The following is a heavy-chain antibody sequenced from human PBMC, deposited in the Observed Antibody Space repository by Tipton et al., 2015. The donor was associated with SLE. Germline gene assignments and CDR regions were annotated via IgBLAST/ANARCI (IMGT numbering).Heavy chain of an antibody. D-gene: IGHD3-3*01. CDR2: ISGSGGST. J-gene: IGHJ3*02. V-gene: IGHV3-23*01. Sequence: SLRLSRAASGFTFSSYAMSWVRQAPGKGLEWVSAISGSGGSTYYADSVKGRFTISRDNSKNTLYLQMNSLRAEDTAVYYCAKMGDPSTISRAFDIWGQGTMVTVSS. CDR3: AKMGDPSTISRAFDI. CDR1: GFTFSSYA.